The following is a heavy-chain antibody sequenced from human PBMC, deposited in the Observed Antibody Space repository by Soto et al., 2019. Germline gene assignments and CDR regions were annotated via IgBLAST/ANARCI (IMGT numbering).Heavy chain of an antibody. D-gene: IGHD4-17*01. CDR3: ARTFPTTVTTSFLIDDY. V-gene: IGHV1-8*01. CDR2: MNPNSGNT. CDR1: GYTFTSYD. Sequence: ASVKVSCKASGYTFTSYDINWVRQATGQGLEWMGWMNPNSGNTGYAQKFQGRVTMTRNTSISTAYMELSSLRSEDTAVYYCARTFPTTVTTSFLIDDYWGQGTLVTVSS. J-gene: IGHJ4*02.